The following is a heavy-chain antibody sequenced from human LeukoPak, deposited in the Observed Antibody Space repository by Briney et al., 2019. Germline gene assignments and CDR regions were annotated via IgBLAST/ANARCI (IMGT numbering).Heavy chain of an antibody. Sequence: ASVKVSCKASGYTFTSYDINWVRQATGQGPEWMGWMSPNSGNTGYAQKFQGRVTMTRSTSMSTAYMGLSSLRFEDTAVYYCARGPPNWGYDYWGQGTLVTVSS. CDR2: MSPNSGNT. CDR1: GYTFTSYD. V-gene: IGHV1-8*01. CDR3: ARGPPNWGYDY. D-gene: IGHD7-27*01. J-gene: IGHJ4*02.